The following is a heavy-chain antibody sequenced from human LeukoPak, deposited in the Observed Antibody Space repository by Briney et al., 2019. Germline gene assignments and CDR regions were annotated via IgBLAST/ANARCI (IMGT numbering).Heavy chain of an antibody. CDR2: INHSGST. CDR3: AGTVDIVAYFDY. Sequence: PSETLSLTCTVSGGSISSSSHYWGWIRQPPGKGLEWIGEINHSGSTNYNPSLKSRVTISVDTSKNQFSLKLSSVTAADTAVYYCAGTVDIVAYFDYWGQGTLVTVSS. J-gene: IGHJ4*02. V-gene: IGHV4-39*07. CDR1: GGSISSSSHY. D-gene: IGHD5-12*01.